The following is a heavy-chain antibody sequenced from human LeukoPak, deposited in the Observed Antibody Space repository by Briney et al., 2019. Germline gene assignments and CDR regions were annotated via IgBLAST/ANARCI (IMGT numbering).Heavy chain of an antibody. J-gene: IGHJ4*02. D-gene: IGHD1-1*01. Sequence: HPGGSLRLSCAISGFIFNTNGMNWVRQSPGKGLEWLATIAGGDESTYYADSVKGRFAISRDNSKNTVFLHMNSLRVEDTAVYYCARGVYWSLDYWGQGTPVTVSS. CDR1: GFIFNTNG. CDR3: ARGVYWSLDY. V-gene: IGHV3-23*01. CDR2: IAGGDEST.